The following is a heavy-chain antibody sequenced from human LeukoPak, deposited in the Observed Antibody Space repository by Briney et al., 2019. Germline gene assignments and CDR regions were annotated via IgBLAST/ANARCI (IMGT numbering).Heavy chain of an antibody. Sequence: GGSLRLSCAASGFTFSSYAMHWVRQAPGKGLEWVAVISYDGSNKYYADSVKGRFTISRDNSKNTLYLQMNSPRAEDTAVYYCARGAYDFWSAPRQDAFDIWGQGTMVTVSS. V-gene: IGHV3-30-3*01. CDR2: ISYDGSNK. D-gene: IGHD3-3*01. CDR1: GFTFSSYA. J-gene: IGHJ3*02. CDR3: ARGAYDFWSAPRQDAFDI.